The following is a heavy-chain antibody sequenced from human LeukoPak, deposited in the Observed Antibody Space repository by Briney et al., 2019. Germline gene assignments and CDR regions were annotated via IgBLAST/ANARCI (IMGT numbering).Heavy chain of an antibody. J-gene: IGHJ6*03. Sequence: SETLSLTCTVSGGSIYSSSHYWGWIRQPPGKGLEWIGSIYHSGSTYYNPSLKSRVTISVDTSKNQFSLKLSSVTAADTAVYYCARLYSSSWSSYYYYMDVWGKGTTVTVSS. CDR2: IYHSGST. D-gene: IGHD6-13*01. CDR3: ARLYSSSWSSYYYYMDV. V-gene: IGHV4-39*07. CDR1: GGSIYSSSHY.